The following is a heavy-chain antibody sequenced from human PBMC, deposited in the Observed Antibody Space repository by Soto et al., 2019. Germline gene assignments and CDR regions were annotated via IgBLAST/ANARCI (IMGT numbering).Heavy chain of an antibody. CDR2: INQSGST. V-gene: IGHV4-34*01. J-gene: IGHJ5*02. Sequence: SETLSLTCAVYGGSLSGYYCTWIRQPPGKGLEWIGEINQSGSTNYNPSLKSRVTISVDMSKNQFSLKMSSVTAADTAVYYCARVVSSGRPNWLDPWGQGTLVTVSS. D-gene: IGHD6-19*01. CDR3: ARVVSSGRPNWLDP. CDR1: GGSLSGYY.